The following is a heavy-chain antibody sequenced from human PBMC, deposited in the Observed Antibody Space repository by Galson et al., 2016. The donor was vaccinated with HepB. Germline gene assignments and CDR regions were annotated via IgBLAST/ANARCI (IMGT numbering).Heavy chain of an antibody. J-gene: IGHJ5*02. D-gene: IGHD3-3*01. V-gene: IGHV4-59*01. CDR1: GGSISTYY. Sequence: SETLSLTCTVSGGSISTYYWSWVRQPPGKGLEWIGDISDRGSTNYNPSLKSRVTISVETSKNQFSLKLSSVTAADTAVYYCARVLRFLEWLEFDPWGQGTLVTVSS. CDR3: ARVLRFLEWLEFDP. CDR2: ISDRGST.